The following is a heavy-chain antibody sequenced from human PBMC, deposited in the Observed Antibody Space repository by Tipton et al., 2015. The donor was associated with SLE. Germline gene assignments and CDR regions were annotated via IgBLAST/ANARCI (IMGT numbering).Heavy chain of an antibody. J-gene: IGHJ4*02. V-gene: IGHV4-39*01. CDR1: GGSISSSSYY. Sequence: LRLSCTVSGGSISSSSYYWGWIRQPPGKGLEWIGSIYYSGSTYYNPSLKSRVTISVDTSKNQFSLKLSSVTAADTAVYYCARQGIVVLFDYWGQGTLVTVSS. D-gene: IGHD2-2*01. CDR3: ARQGIVVLFDY. CDR2: IYYSGST.